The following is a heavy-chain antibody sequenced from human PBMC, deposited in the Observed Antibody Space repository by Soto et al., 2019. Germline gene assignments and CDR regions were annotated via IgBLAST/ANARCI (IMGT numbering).Heavy chain of an antibody. CDR2: ISAYNGNT. J-gene: IGHJ4*02. D-gene: IGHD3-3*01. CDR1: GYTFTSYG. Sequence: VQLLESGGGLVQPGGSLRLSCAASGYTFTSYGISWVRQAPGQGLEWMGWISAYNGNTNYAQKLQGRVTMTTDTSTSTAYMELRSLRSDDTAVYYCARQLYYDFWSGYYDPPAGAIDYWGQGTLVTVSS. CDR3: ARQLYYDFWSGYYDPPAGAIDY. V-gene: IGHV1-18*01.